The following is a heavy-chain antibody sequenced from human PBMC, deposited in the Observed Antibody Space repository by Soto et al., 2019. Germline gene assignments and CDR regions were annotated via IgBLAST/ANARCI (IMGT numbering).Heavy chain of an antibody. D-gene: IGHD5-18*01. V-gene: IGHV3-30-3*01. CDR1: GFTFSSYA. CDR3: ARDPLWGTAMVLWYFDL. CDR2: ISYDGSNK. J-gene: IGHJ2*01. Sequence: QVQLVESGGGVVQPGRSLRLSCAASGFTFSSYAMHWVRQAPGKGLEWVAVISYDGSNKYYADSVKGRFTISRDNSKNTQYLQMNSLRAEDTAVYDCARDPLWGTAMVLWYFDLWGRGTLVTVSS.